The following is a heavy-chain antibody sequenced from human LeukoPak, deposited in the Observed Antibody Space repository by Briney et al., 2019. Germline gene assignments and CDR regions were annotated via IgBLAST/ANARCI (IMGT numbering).Heavy chain of an antibody. J-gene: IGHJ4*02. Sequence: GGSLRLSCAAFGITFSSYAMSWVRQAPWKGLECISLITGNGGSTYYADSVKGRFTISRDNAKNSLYLQMNSLRAEDTAVYYCARVHDYGDYGSDYWGQGTLVTVSS. D-gene: IGHD4-17*01. CDR2: ITGNGGST. CDR3: ARVHDYGDYGSDY. V-gene: IGHV3-23*01. CDR1: GITFSSYA.